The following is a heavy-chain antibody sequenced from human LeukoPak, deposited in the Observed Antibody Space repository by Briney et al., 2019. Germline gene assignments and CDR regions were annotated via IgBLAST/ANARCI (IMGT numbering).Heavy chain of an antibody. V-gene: IGHV4-34*01. J-gene: IGHJ4*02. CDR2: INHRGSA. CDR3: ARGLVTGTHDKAF. CDR1: GGPFSGYY. D-gene: IGHD1-7*01. Sequence: SETLSLTCAVYGGPFSGYYWSWIRQPPGKGLEWIGEINHRGSATYNPSLKSRVTMSVDLPKNQLSLRLSSVTAADTAVYYCARGLVTGTHDKAFWGQGTLVAVSS.